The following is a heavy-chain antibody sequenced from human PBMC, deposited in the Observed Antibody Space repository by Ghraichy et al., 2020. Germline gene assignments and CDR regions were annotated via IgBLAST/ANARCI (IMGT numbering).Heavy chain of an antibody. Sequence: GGSLRLSCAASGFTVSSNYMSWVRQAPGKGLEWVSVIYSGGSTYYADSVKGRFTISRDNSKNTLYLQMNSLRAEDTAVYYCASGGMATHYGMDVWGQGTTVTVSS. CDR2: IYSGGST. V-gene: IGHV3-53*01. D-gene: IGHD5-24*01. CDR3: ASGGMATHYGMDV. CDR1: GFTVSSNY. J-gene: IGHJ6*02.